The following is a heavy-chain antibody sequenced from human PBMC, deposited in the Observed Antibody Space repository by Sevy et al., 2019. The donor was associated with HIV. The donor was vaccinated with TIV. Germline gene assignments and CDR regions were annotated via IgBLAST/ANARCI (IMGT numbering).Heavy chain of an antibody. CDR1: GFTFSIYW. CDR3: AGRARARTFGGGAY. Sequence: GGSLRLSCATSGFTFSIYWMNWVRQIPGKGLEWVANINQDGSEKYYVDSVKGRFTISGDNAKNSVYLQMNSLRAEDTAVYYCAGRARARTFGGGAYWGQGTLVTVSS. J-gene: IGHJ4*02. D-gene: IGHD3-16*01. V-gene: IGHV3-7*01. CDR2: INQDGSEK.